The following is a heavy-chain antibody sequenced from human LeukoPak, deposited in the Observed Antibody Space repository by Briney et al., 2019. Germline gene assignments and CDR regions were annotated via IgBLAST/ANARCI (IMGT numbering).Heavy chain of an antibody. CDR2: INHSGST. CDR3: ASSLYYYDSSGYCYSY. D-gene: IGHD3-22*01. V-gene: IGHV4-34*01. J-gene: IGHJ4*02. Sequence: SETLSLTCAVYGGSFSGYYWSWIRQPPGKGLEWIGEINHSGSTNYNPSLKSRVTISVDTSKNQFSLKLSSVTAADTAVYYCASSLYYYDSSGYCYSYWGQGTLVTVSS. CDR1: GGSFSGYY.